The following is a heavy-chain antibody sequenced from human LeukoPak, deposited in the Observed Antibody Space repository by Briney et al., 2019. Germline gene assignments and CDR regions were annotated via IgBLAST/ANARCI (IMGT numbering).Heavy chain of an antibody. CDR3: ATGGTIFGVVIPFDI. CDR1: GGSISSYY. J-gene: IGHJ3*02. D-gene: IGHD3-3*01. CDR2: IYYSGST. Sequence: PSETLSLTCTVSGGSISSYYWSWIRQPPGKGLEWIGYIYYSGSTNYNPSLKSRVTISVDTSKNQFSLKLSSVTAADTAVYYCATGGTIFGVVIPFDIWGQGTMVTVSS. V-gene: IGHV4-59*01.